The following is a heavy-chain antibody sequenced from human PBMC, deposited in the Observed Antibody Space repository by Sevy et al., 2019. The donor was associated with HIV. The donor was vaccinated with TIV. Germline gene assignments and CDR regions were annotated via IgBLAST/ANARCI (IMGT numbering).Heavy chain of an antibody. CDR2: ISAYNGNT. Sequence: ASAKVSCKASGYTFTSYGISWVRQAPGQGLEWMGWISAYNGNTNYSQKLQGRVTMTTDTSTSTAYMELRSLRSDDTAVYYCARWRIAAAGTITYYYYYYMDVWGKGTTVTVSS. J-gene: IGHJ6*03. V-gene: IGHV1-18*01. D-gene: IGHD6-13*01. CDR1: GYTFTSYG. CDR3: ARWRIAAAGTITYYYYYYMDV.